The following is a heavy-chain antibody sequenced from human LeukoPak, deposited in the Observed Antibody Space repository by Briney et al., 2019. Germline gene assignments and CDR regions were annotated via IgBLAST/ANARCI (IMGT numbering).Heavy chain of an antibody. J-gene: IGHJ4*02. V-gene: IGHV1-2*02. CDR2: INPNSGGT. D-gene: IGHD6-19*01. CDR1: GYTFTGYY. Sequence: GASVKVSCKASGYTFTGYYMHWVRQAPGQGLEWMGWINPNSGGTDYAQKFQARVTMTRDTSISTAYMELRSLRSDDTAVYYCARAAAGIAVADPLEYWGQGTLVTVSS. CDR3: ARAAAGIAVADPLEY.